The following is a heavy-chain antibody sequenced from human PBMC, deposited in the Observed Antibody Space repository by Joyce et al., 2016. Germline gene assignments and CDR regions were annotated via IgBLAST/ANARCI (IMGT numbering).Heavy chain of an antibody. CDR1: GFNFGIYW. CDR3: ARAVTKGTVDY. D-gene: IGHD4-17*01. J-gene: IGHJ4*02. V-gene: IGHV3-7*01. CDR2: INQDGSEK. Sequence: EVQLVESGGGLVQPGGSLRLSCAASGFNFGIYWMSCVRHVPGKGLEWVANINQDGSEKYYVDSMEGRFTISRDNAKNSLYLQMNSLRVEDTAVYYCARAVTKGTVDYWGQGTLVTVSS.